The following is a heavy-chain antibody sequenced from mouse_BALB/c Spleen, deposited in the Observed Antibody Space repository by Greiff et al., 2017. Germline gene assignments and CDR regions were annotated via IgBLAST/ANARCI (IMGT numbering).Heavy chain of an antibody. CDR1: GFTFSSYA. D-gene: IGHD2-1*01. Sequence: EVKVVESGGGLVKPGGSLKLSCAASGFTFSSYAMSWVRQTPEKRLEWVATISSGGSYTYYPDSVKGRFTISRDNAKNTLYLQMSSLRSEDTAMYYCARDGNYVGAMDYWGQGTSVTVSS. V-gene: IGHV5-9-3*01. CDR2: ISSGGSYT. J-gene: IGHJ4*01. CDR3: ARDGNYVGAMDY.